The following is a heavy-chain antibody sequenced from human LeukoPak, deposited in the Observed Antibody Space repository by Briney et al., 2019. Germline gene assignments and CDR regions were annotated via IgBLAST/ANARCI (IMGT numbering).Heavy chain of an antibody. CDR1: GFTFSSYA. D-gene: IGHD2-15*01. V-gene: IGHV3-23*01. CDR2: ISGSDAGT. CDR3: AKGSRGSCSGTYCYPFDY. Sequence: GSLRLSCAASGFTFSSYAMSWVRQIPGKGLEWVSAISGSDAGTYYADSVKGRFTISRDNSKNTLYLQMNRLRAEDTAVYYCAKGSRGSCSGTYCYPFDYWGQGTLVTVSS. J-gene: IGHJ4*02.